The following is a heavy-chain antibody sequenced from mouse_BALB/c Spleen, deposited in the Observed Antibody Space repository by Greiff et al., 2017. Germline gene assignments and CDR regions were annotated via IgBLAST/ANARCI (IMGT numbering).Heavy chain of an antibody. J-gene: IGHJ3*01. CDR1: GFLLTSYG. D-gene: IGHD4-1*01. V-gene: IGHV2-4-1*01. Sequence: VQGVESGPGLVQPSQSLSITCTVSGFLLTSYGVHWVRQSPGKGLEWLGVIWSGGSTDYNAAFISRLSISKDNSKSQVFFKMNSLQADDTAIYYCASNWDEAFAYWGQGTLVTVSA. CDR2: IWSGGST. CDR3: ASNWDEAFAY.